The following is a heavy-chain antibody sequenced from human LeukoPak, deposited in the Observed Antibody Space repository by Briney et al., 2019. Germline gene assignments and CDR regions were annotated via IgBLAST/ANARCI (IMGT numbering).Heavy chain of an antibody. J-gene: IGHJ4*02. CDR2: IYYSGST. CDR1: GDSISSDGYF. D-gene: IGHD2-8*02. Sequence: SETLSLTCTVSGDSISSDGYFWSWIRQPPGKGLEWIGYIYYSGSTNYNPSLKSRVTISLDTSKNQFSLKLSSVTAADTAVYYCARGLVAMIDYWGQGTLVTVSS. CDR3: ARGLVAMIDY. V-gene: IGHV4-61*08.